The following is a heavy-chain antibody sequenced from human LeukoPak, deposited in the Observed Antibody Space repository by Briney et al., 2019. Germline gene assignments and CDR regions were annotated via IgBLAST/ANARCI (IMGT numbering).Heavy chain of an antibody. V-gene: IGHV4-30-4*01. CDR2: IYYSGST. CDR1: GGSISSGDYY. J-gene: IGHJ4*02. CDR3: ARDRAGSFDY. Sequence: SETLSFTCTVSGGSISSGDYYWSWIRQPPGKGLEWIGYIYYSGSTYYNPSLKSRVTISVDTSKNQFSLKLSSVTAADTAVYYCARDRAGSFDYWGQGTLVTVSS. D-gene: IGHD6-13*01.